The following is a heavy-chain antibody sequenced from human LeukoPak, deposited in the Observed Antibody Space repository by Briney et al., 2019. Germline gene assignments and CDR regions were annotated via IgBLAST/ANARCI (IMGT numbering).Heavy chain of an antibody. J-gene: IGHJ6*03. CDR2: IYTSGST. CDR3: ARGQNAGYYDFWSGSDYYYYYMDV. D-gene: IGHD3-3*01. V-gene: IGHV4-4*07. Sequence: SETLSLTCTVSGYSISSGYYWSWIRQPAGKGLEWIGRIYTSGSTNYNPSLKSRVTMSVDTSKNQFSLKLSSVTAADTAVYYCARGQNAGYYDFWSGSDYYYYYMDVWGKGTTVTVSS. CDR1: GYSISSGYY.